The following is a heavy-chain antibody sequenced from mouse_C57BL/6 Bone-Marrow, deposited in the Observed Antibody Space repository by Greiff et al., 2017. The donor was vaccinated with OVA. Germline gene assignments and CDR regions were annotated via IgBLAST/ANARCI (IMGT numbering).Heavy chain of an antibody. CDR2: IYPGDGDT. D-gene: IGHD1-1*01. CDR3: APLLLLDY. V-gene: IGHV1-82*01. Sequence: VQLQESGPELVKPGASVKISCKASGYAFSSSWMNWVKQRPGKGLEWIGRIYPGDGDTNYNGKFKGKATLTADKSSSTAYMQLSSLTSEDYAVYFCAPLLLLDYWGQGTTLTVSS. J-gene: IGHJ2*01. CDR1: GYAFSSSW.